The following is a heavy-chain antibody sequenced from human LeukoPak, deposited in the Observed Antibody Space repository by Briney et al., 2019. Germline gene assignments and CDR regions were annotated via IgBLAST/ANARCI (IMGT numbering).Heavy chain of an antibody. V-gene: IGHV4-61*02. CDR2: IYTSGST. D-gene: IGHD6-13*01. Sequence: TPSQTLSLTCTVSGGSISSGSYYWSWIRQPAGKGLEWIGRIYTSGSTNYNPSLKSRVTISVDTSKNQFSLKLSSVTAADTAVYYCARVTGYMTEDYFDYWGQGTLITVSS. J-gene: IGHJ4*02. CDR1: GGSISSGSYY. CDR3: ARVTGYMTEDYFDY.